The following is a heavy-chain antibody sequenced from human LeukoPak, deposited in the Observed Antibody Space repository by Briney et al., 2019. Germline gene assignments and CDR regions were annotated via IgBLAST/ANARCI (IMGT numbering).Heavy chain of an antibody. CDR1: GFTFSSYS. CDR3: AREGVAHYYYYYMDV. V-gene: IGHV3-21*01. Sequence: GGSLRLSCAASGFTFSSYSMNWVRQAPGKGLEWVSSISSSSSYIYYADSVKGRFTISRDNAKNSLYLQMNSLRAEDTAVYYCAREGVAHYYYYYMDVWGKGTTVTVSS. CDR2: ISSSSSYI. J-gene: IGHJ6*03. D-gene: IGHD3-10*01.